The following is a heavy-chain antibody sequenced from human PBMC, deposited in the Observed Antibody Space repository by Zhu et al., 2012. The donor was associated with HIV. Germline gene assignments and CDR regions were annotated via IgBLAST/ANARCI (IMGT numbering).Heavy chain of an antibody. CDR1: GFTFSTYS. J-gene: IGHJ3*02. Sequence: EVRLLESGGDLVQPGGSLRLSCAASGFTFSTYSVSWVRQAPGKGLEWVSIISGSGGKTDYADSVEGRFTISRDNSNNILYLQMNDLRAEDTALYYCAKALHLVVESALPRDAFDIWGQGTVVTVSS. CDR2: ISGSGGKT. CDR3: AKALHLVVESALPRDAFDI. V-gene: IGHV3-23*01. D-gene: IGHD2-21*02.